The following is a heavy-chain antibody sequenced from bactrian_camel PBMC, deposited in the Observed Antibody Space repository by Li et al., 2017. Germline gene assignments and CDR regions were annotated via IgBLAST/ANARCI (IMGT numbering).Heavy chain of an antibody. V-gene: IGHV3S31*01. J-gene: IGHJ4*01. CDR2: LVTGGRST. CDR1: AYPAESKC. Sequence: VQLVESGGGEVQAGGSLRLACLASAYPAESKCMAWFRQSPGKGREGVAALVTGGRSTHYTDAVKGRFTISRDNAYNTLYLQMNTLKTEDTATYYCQIGEKGSRGQGTQVTVS. D-gene: IGHD3*01.